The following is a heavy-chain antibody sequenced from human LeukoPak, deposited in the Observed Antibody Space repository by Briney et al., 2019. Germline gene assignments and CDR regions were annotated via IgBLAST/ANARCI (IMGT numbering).Heavy chain of an antibody. J-gene: IGHJ5*02. CDR3: ARDTRNTIFGVVIPNWFDP. V-gene: IGHV1-69*01. CDR1: GGTFSSYA. D-gene: IGHD3-3*01. Sequence: GSSVKVSCKASGGTFSSYAISWVRQAPGQGLEWMGGIIPIFGTANYAQKFQGRVTITADESTSTAYMELSSLRSEDTAVYYCARDTRNTIFGVVIPNWFDPWGQGTLVTVSS. CDR2: IIPIFGTA.